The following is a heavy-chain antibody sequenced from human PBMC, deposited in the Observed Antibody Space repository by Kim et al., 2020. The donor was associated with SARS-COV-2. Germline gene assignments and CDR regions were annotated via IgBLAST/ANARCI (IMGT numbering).Heavy chain of an antibody. CDR1: GFTFSDYY. Sequence: GVLRLSCAASGFTFSDYYMSWIRQAPGKGLEWVSYISSSSSYTNYADSVKGRFTISRDNAKNSLYLQMNSLRAEDTAVYYCARVKCSSTSCGYDYYYYYGMDVWGQGTTVTVSS. CDR2: ISSSSSYT. D-gene: IGHD2-2*01. CDR3: ARVKCSSTSCGYDYYYYYGMDV. J-gene: IGHJ6*02. V-gene: IGHV3-11*05.